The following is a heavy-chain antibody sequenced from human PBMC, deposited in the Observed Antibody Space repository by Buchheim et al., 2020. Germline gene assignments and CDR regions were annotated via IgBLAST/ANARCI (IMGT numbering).Heavy chain of an antibody. CDR1: GGSVSSGSYY. CDR2: IYYSGST. Sequence: QVQLQESGPGLVKPSETLSLTCTVSGGSVSSGSYYWSWIRQPPGKGLEWIGYIYYSGSTNYNPSLKSRVTISVETSKNQFSLKLSSVTAADTAVYYCARDGYSNSNYYYYYYGMDVWGQGTT. V-gene: IGHV4-61*01. CDR3: ARDGYSNSNYYYYYYGMDV. D-gene: IGHD4-11*01. J-gene: IGHJ6*02.